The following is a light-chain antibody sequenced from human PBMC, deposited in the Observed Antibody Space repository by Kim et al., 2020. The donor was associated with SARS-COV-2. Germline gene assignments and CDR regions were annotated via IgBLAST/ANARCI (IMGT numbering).Light chain of an antibody. CDR2: GVY. Sequence: PGERAPVACRASQTVGSTSLAWYQQKPGQAPRLLIYGVYKRATGIPDRFSGSGSETGFTLTISRLEPEDFALYYCQHYAGSPPMYTFGQGTKLEI. CDR1: QTVGSTS. CDR3: QHYAGSPPMYT. V-gene: IGKV3-20*01. J-gene: IGKJ2*01.